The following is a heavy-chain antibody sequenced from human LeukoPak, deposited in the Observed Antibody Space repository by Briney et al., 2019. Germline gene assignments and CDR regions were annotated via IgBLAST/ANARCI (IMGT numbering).Heavy chain of an antibody. D-gene: IGHD4-17*01. CDR1: GYSFTSYW. J-gene: IGHJ4*02. CDR2: IYPGDSDT. Sequence: NHGEPLKISCKGSGYSFTSYWIGWVRQMPGKGLEWMGIIYPGDSDTRYSPSFQGQVTISADKSISTAYLQWSSLKASDTAMYYCARAPPHYAPDYWGQGTLVTVSS. V-gene: IGHV5-51*01. CDR3: ARAPPHYAPDY.